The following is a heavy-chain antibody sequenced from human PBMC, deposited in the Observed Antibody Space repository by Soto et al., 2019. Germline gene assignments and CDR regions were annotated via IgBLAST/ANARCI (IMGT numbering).Heavy chain of an antibody. CDR3: ARGGRTSETDWLDP. D-gene: IGHD3-16*01. Sequence: WTWIRQPAGKGLEWIGRIYSTGSATYNPSLKSRVTMSVDTSMNQVSLKMRSVTAADTAVYYCARGGRTSETDWLDPWGQGILVTVSS. CDR2: IYSTGSA. V-gene: IGHV4-59*10. J-gene: IGHJ5*02.